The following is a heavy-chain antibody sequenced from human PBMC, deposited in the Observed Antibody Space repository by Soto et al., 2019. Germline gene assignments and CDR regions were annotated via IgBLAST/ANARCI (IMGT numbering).Heavy chain of an antibody. CDR2: IYHSGST. CDR1: GGSISSSNW. CDR3: ARAGSGSPTYGMDV. V-gene: IGHV4-4*02. Sequence: SETLSLTCAVSGGSISSSNWWSWVRPPPGKGLEWIGEIYHSGSTNYNPSLKSRVTISVDKSKNQFSLKLSSVTAADTAVYYCARAGSGSPTYGMDVWGQGTTVTVSS. J-gene: IGHJ6*02. D-gene: IGHD3-10*01.